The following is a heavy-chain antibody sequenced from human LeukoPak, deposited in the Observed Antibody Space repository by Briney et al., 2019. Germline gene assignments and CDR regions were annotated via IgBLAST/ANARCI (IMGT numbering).Heavy chain of an antibody. CDR2: FYSTRST. CDR3: ARDQYSRSLDY. V-gene: IGHV4-4*07. Sequence: SQTLSLTCTVSGGSISSYYWTWIRQPAGKGLEWIGRFYSTRSTNYNPSLKSRVTMSVDTSKNQFSLKLSSVTAADTAVYYCARDQYSRSLDYWGQGTLVTVSS. D-gene: IGHD1-26*01. CDR1: GGSISSYY. J-gene: IGHJ4*02.